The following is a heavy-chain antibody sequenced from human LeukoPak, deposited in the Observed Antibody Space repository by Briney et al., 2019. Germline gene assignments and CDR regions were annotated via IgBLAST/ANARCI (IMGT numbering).Heavy chain of an antibody. CDR1: GGSISSSSYY. V-gene: IGHV4-39*07. CDR2: IYHSGST. D-gene: IGHD6-19*01. J-gene: IGHJ4*02. CDR3: ARGMARRYSSGSGSFDY. Sequence: SETLSLTCTVSGGSISSSSYYWGWVRQPPGKGLEWIGEIYHSGSTNYNPSLKSRVTISVDKSKNQFSLKLSSVTAADTAVYYCARGMARRYSSGSGSFDYWGQGTLVTVSS.